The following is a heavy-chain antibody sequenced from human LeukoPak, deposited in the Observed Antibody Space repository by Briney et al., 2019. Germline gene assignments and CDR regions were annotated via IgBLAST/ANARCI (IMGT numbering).Heavy chain of an antibody. CDR2: LNPSGGST. CDR1: GHTVTSYY. Sequence: ASVKVSCKASGHTVTSYYMHWVRQAPGQGLEWMGILNPSGGSTSYAQKFQGRATLTRATSTSTVYMELSSLRSEDTAVYYCASVYNYGMDVWGQGTTVTVSS. CDR3: ASVYNYGMDV. J-gene: IGHJ6*02. V-gene: IGHV1-46*01.